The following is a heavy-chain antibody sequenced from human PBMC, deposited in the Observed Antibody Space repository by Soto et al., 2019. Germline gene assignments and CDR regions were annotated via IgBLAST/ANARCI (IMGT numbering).Heavy chain of an antibody. CDR2: INPNSGGT. CDR1: GYPFTGYY. V-gene: IGHV1-2*02. D-gene: IGHD6-25*01. Sequence: QVHLVQSGAEVRKPGASVKVSCKASGYPFTGYYLHWVRQAPGQGLEWMGWINPNSGGTHFAQKFQDRVTMTRDTSLSTAYMELSGLRSDDTAVYYCARDDGGSLDFWGQGSLVTVSS. CDR3: ARDDGGSLDF. J-gene: IGHJ4*02.